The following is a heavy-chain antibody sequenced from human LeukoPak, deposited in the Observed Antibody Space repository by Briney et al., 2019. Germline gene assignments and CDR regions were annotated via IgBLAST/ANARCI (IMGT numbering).Heavy chain of an antibody. CDR2: IYHSGST. J-gene: IGHJ4*02. V-gene: IGHV4-38-2*02. CDR1: GYSISSGYY. CDR3: ARDRKQQLVRGEVY. D-gene: IGHD6-13*01. Sequence: SETLSLTCTVSGYSISSGYYWGWIRQPPGKGLEWIGSIYHSGSTYYNPSLKSRVTISVDTSKNQFSLKLSSVTAADTAACYCARDRKQQLVRGEVYWGQGTLVTVSS.